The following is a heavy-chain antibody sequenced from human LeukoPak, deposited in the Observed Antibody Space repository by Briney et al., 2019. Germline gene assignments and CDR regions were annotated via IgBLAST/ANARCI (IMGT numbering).Heavy chain of an antibody. CDR2: INHSGST. Sequence: PSETLSLTCAVYGGSFSGYYWSWIRQPPGKGLEWIGEINHSGSTNYNPSLKSRVTISVDTSKNQFSLKLSSVTAADTAVYYCARDGDSSVYWGQGTLVTVSS. V-gene: IGHV4-34*01. J-gene: IGHJ4*02. CDR1: GGSFSGYY. CDR3: ARDGDSSVY. D-gene: IGHD3-22*01.